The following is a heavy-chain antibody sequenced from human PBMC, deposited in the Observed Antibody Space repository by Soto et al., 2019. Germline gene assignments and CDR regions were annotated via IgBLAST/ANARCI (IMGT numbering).Heavy chain of an antibody. CDR2: INSDGSST. V-gene: IGHV3-74*01. J-gene: IGHJ6*02. D-gene: IGHD2-8*01. CDR3: ARGGYCSNGVCYTFYYGMDV. Sequence: PGGSLRLSCAASGFTFSSYWMHWVRQAPGKGLVWVSCINSDGSSTTYADSVKGRFTISRDNAKNTLYLQMNSLRAEDTAVYYCARGGYCSNGVCYTFYYGMDVWGQGTTVTVSS. CDR1: GFTFSSYW.